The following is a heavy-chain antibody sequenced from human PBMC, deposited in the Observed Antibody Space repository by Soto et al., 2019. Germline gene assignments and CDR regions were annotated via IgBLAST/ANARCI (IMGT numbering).Heavy chain of an antibody. CDR2: IYHSGST. Sequence: QVQLQESGPRLVEASQTLSLTCTVSNASITSSGYYWSWVRQPPGKRLEWIGYIYHSGSTFYSPSRHSRLTMSVDTSKNQFSLTLRSVTAADTAVYHCARMSGTYYVPDYWGQGTLVTVSS. D-gene: IGHD1-26*01. V-gene: IGHV4-31*03. J-gene: IGHJ4*02. CDR3: ARMSGTYYVPDY. CDR1: NASITSSGYY.